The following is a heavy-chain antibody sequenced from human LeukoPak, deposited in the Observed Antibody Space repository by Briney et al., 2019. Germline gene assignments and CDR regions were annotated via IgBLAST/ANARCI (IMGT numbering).Heavy chain of an antibody. CDR2: IYHSGST. V-gene: IGHV4-38-2*02. CDR1: VYSIRVLYY. CDR3: ARDLREQWLVKLNWFDP. Sequence: SETLSLTCIVSVYSIRVLYYWGWIRQTPGKGLEWIGSIYHSGSTYYNQSLKSRVTISVDTSKNQFSLKLSSVTAADTAVYYCARDLREQWLVKLNWFDPWGQGTLVTVSS. D-gene: IGHD6-19*01. J-gene: IGHJ5*02.